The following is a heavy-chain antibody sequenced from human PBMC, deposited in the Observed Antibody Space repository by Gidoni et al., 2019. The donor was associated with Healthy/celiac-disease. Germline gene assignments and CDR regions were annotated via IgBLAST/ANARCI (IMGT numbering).Heavy chain of an antibody. V-gene: IGHV3-43*01. CDR3: AKTYYDYVWGSPYYYYGMDV. Sequence: EVQLVESGGVVVQPGGSLRLSCAASGFTFEDYTMHWVRQAPGKGLEWVSLISWDGGSTYYADSVKGRFTISRDNSKNSLYLQMNSLRTEDTALYYCAKTYYDYVWGSPYYYYGMDVWGQGTTVTVSS. J-gene: IGHJ6*02. CDR2: ISWDGGST. CDR1: GFTFEDYT. D-gene: IGHD3-16*01.